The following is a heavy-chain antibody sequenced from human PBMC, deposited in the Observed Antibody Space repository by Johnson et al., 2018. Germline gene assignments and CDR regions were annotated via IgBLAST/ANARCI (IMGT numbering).Heavy chain of an antibody. CDR3: ATYCSSTSCSLPRNWFDP. V-gene: IGHV3-23*04. D-gene: IGHD2-2*01. J-gene: IGHJ5*02. CDR1: GFTFSSYA. Sequence: EVQLVESGGGLVQXGGSLRLSCAASGFTFSSYAMSWVRQAPGKGLEWVSAISGSGGSTYYADSVKGRFTISRDNSKNTLYLQMNSLRAEDTAVYYCATYCSSTSCSLPRNWFDPWGQGTLVTVSS. CDR2: ISGSGGST.